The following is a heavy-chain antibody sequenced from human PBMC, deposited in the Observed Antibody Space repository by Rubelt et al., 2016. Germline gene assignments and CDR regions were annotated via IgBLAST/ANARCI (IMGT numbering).Heavy chain of an antibody. Sequence: QVQLVQSGAEVKKPGASVKVSCKASGYTLTGYSMHWVRQAHGQGLEWMGWINPTSGGTNSAQKFQGRVTMTSDTSISTADLELSRLRSADTAVYYCATDRYKGPRWLVAYWGQGTLVTVSS. CDR2: INPTSGGT. CDR1: GYTLTGYS. J-gene: IGHJ4*02. CDR3: ATDRYKGPRWLVAY. V-gene: IGHV1-2*02. D-gene: IGHD6-19*01.